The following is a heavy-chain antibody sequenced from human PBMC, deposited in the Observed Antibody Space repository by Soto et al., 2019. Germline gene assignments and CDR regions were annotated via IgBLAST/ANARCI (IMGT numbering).Heavy chain of an antibody. D-gene: IGHD6-6*01. CDR2: ISSNGGST. CDR3: VKGVGSSSSKGDYYYYGMDV. V-gene: IGHV3-64D*08. J-gene: IGHJ6*02. Sequence: GGSLRLSCSASGFTFSSYAMHWVRQAPGKGLEYVSAISSNGGSTYYADSVKGRFTISRDNSKNTLYLQMSSLRAEDTAVYYCVKGVGSSSSKGDYYYYGMDVWGQGTTVTVSS. CDR1: GFTFSSYA.